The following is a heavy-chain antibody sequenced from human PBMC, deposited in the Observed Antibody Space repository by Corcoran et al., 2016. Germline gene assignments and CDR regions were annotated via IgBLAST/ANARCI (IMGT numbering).Heavy chain of an antibody. Sequence: EVQLVESGGGLVQPGGSLRLSCAAAGFTLSSYWMSWVRQAAEKGLEGVANIKQDWSEKPYVDSVKGRFTISRDNAKNSLYLQMNSLIAEATAVYYCATDEVVTVPVFQHWGQGTLVTVSS. CDR2: IKQDWSEK. J-gene: IGHJ1*01. V-gene: IGHV3-7*03. CDR3: ATDEVVTVPVFQH. CDR1: GFTLSSYW. D-gene: IGHD2-21*02.